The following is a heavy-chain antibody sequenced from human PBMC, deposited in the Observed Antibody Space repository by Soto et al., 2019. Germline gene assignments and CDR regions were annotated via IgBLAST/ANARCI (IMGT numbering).Heavy chain of an antibody. CDR3: ARYGTRYCSGGCCLQPGDTAMVPYHYGMAV. CDR1: GYSFTSYW. Sequence: PGESLKISCKGSGYSFTSYWISWVRQMPGKGLEWMGRIDPSDSYTNYSPSFQGHVTISADKSISTAYLQWSSLKASDTAMYYCARYGTRYCSGGCCLQPGDTAMVPYHYGMAVWGQGTTVTVSS. V-gene: IGHV5-10-1*01. J-gene: IGHJ6*02. CDR2: IDPSDSYT. D-gene: IGHD2-15*01.